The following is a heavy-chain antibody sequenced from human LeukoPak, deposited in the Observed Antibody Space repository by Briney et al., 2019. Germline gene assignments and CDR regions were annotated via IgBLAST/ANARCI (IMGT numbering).Heavy chain of an antibody. J-gene: IGHJ4*02. CDR2: IWYDGVNK. V-gene: IGHV3-33*01. CDR1: GFTFTSYG. D-gene: IGHD5-12*01. CDR3: ARGWGIVATHPIDY. Sequence: PGGSLRLSCAASGFTFTSYGMHWVRQAPGKGLEWVAIIWYDGVNKHYADSVQGRFTISRDTSKNTVHLQMNSLRAEDTAVYYCARGWGIVATHPIDYWGQGTLVTVSS.